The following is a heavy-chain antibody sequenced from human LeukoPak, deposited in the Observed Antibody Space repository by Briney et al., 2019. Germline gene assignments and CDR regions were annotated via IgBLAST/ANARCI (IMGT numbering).Heavy chain of an antibody. CDR1: GFTFDDYG. CDR2: INWNGGST. CDR3: ARDYPPALDTAMVYYFDY. V-gene: IGHV3-20*04. D-gene: IGHD5-18*01. J-gene: IGHJ4*02. Sequence: GGSLRLSCAASGFTFDDYGMMWVRHAPGKGLEWVTGINWNGGSTGYADSVKGRFTISRDNAKNSLYLQMNSLRAEDTAVYYCARDYPPALDTAMVYYFDYWGQGTLVTVSS.